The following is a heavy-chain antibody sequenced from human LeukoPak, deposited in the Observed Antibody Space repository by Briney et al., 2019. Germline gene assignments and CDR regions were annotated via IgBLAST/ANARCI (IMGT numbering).Heavy chain of an antibody. D-gene: IGHD3-16*01. CDR1: GFTFSSYW. V-gene: IGHV3-74*01. CDR3: AKELRRRGPFVY. J-gene: IGHJ4*02. Sequence: GGSLRLSCAASGFTFSSYWMHWVRQAPGKGLVWVSRINSDGSSTSYADSVKGRFTISRDNAKNTLYLQMNSLRAEDTAVYYCAKELRRRGPFVYWGQGTLVTVSS. CDR2: INSDGSST.